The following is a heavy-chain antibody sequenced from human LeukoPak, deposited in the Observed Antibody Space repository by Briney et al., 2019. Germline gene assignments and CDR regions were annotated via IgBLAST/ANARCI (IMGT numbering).Heavy chain of an antibody. CDR3: ASGFLQWLY. Sequence: GGSLRLSCAASGFTFGGYWMSRVRQAPGRGLEWVANINPDGSIKYYVDSIKGRFTISRDNAKNSLYLQMNSLRAEDTAVYYCASGFLQWLYWGQGTLVTVSS. CDR2: INPDGSIK. D-gene: IGHD3-3*01. V-gene: IGHV3-7*01. CDR1: GFTFGGYW. J-gene: IGHJ4*02.